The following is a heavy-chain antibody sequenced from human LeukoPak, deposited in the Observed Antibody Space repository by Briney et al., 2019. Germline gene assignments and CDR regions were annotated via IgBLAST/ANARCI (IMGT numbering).Heavy chain of an antibody. D-gene: IGHD3-22*01. Sequence: GRSLRLSCEASGSTFSSYSMNWVRQAPGKGLEWVSSISSSSSYIYYADSVKGRFTISRDNAKNSLYLQMNSLRAEDTAVYYCAREGDSSGYYPTWGQGTLVTVSS. CDR1: GSTFSSYS. CDR2: ISSSSSYI. J-gene: IGHJ5*02. CDR3: AREGDSSGYYPT. V-gene: IGHV3-21*01.